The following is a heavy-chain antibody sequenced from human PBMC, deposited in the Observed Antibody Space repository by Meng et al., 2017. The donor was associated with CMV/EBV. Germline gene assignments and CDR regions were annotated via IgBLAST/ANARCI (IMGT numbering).Heavy chain of an antibody. CDR1: GSTFRSYD. CDR2: IRGSGADT. J-gene: IGHJ4*02. Sequence: GSTFRSYDMGWDRQAPGKGLERVSVIRGSGADTYYENAVKGRFTVSRDNSKNTLNLQMNSLRAEDTAVYYCATAIMIAVGDYVDYWGQGTLVTVSS. CDR3: ATAIMIAVGDYVDY. D-gene: IGHD3-16*01. V-gene: IGHV3-23*01.